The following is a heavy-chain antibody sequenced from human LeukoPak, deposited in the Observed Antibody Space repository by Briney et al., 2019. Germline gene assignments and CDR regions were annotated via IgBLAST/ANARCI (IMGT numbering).Heavy chain of an antibody. Sequence: KSSETLSLTCTVSGGSISSGGYHWSWIRQHPGKGLGWIGYIYYSGSTYYNPSLKSRVTISVDTSKNQFSLKLSSVTAADTAVYYCASTAGYYDSSGYYPPPLDYWGQGTLVTVSS. CDR3: ASTAGYYDSSGYYPPPLDY. V-gene: IGHV4-31*03. CDR2: IYYSGST. D-gene: IGHD3-22*01. CDR1: GGSISSGGYH. J-gene: IGHJ4*02.